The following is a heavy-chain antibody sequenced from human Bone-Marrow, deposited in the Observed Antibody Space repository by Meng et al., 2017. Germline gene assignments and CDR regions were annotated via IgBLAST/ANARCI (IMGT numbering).Heavy chain of an antibody. V-gene: IGHV3-23*01. J-gene: IGHJ4*02. CDR1: GFPFSSYA. CDR2: ISSSGGST. Sequence: EVHLLYSGGGLVSPGGYLRLPCAASGFPFSSYAMSWVRQAPGKGLEWVSAISSSGGSTYYADSVKGRFTISRDNSKNTLYLQMNSLRAEDTALYYCAKGKGGYDPFDSWGQGTLVTVSS. CDR3: AKGKGGYDPFDS. D-gene: IGHD5-12*01.